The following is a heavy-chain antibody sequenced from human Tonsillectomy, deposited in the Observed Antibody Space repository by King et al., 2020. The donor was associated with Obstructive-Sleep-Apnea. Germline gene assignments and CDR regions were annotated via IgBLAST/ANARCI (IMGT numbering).Heavy chain of an antibody. CDR2: INHSGST. CDR1: GGSFSGYY. J-gene: IGHJ6*02. V-gene: IGHV4-34*01. Sequence: VQLQQWGAGLLKPSETLSLTCAVYGGSFSGYYWSWIRQPPGKGLEWIVEINHSGSTNYNPSLKSRVTISVDTSKNQFSLKLSSVTAADTAVYYCARAVTIFGVVITNYYGMDVWGQGTTVTVSS. CDR3: ARAVTIFGVVITNYYGMDV. D-gene: IGHD3-3*01.